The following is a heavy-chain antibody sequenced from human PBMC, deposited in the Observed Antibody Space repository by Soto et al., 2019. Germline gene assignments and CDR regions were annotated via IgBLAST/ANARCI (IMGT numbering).Heavy chain of an antibody. CDR2: IRTKSYGETT. Sequence: HPGGSLRLSCPASGFIFRDFTMSWFRQAPGKGLEWVGYIRTKSYGETTTYAASVKDRFSISRDDSKSFAYLQMNSLKAEDTAVYYCSRDYLGQLPDWGQGTLVTVSS. CDR3: SRDYLGQLPD. V-gene: IGHV3-49*03. J-gene: IGHJ1*01. CDR1: GFIFRDFT. D-gene: IGHD1-1*01.